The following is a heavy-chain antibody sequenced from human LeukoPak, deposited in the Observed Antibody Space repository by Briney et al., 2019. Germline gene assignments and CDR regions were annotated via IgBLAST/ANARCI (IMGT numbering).Heavy chain of an antibody. CDR2: IYYSGST. CDR1: GGSISSYY. CDR3: ARSAYYYDSSGYRSATYYFDY. D-gene: IGHD3-22*01. V-gene: IGHV4-59*08. J-gene: IGHJ4*02. Sequence: SETPSLTCTVSGGSISSYYWSWIRQPPGKGLEWIGYIYYSGSTNYNPSLKSRVTISVDTSKNQFSLKLSSVTAADTAVYYCARSAYYYDSSGYRSATYYFDYWGQGTLVTVSS.